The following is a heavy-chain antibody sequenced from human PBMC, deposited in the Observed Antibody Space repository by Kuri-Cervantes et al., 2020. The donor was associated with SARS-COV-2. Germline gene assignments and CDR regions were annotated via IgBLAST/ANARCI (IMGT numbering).Heavy chain of an antibody. Sequence: ETLSLTCAASGFTFSSYSMNWVRQAPGKGLEWVSSISSSSSYIYYADSVKGRFTISRDNAKNSLYLQMNSLRAEDTAVCYCARDLKESKGMDFDYWGQGTLVTVSS. D-gene: IGHD5-24*01. V-gene: IGHV3-21*01. CDR3: ARDLKESKGMDFDY. J-gene: IGHJ4*02. CDR1: GFTFSSYS. CDR2: ISSSSSYI.